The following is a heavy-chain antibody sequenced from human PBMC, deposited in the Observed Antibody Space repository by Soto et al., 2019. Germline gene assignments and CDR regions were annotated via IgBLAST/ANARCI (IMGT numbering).Heavy chain of an antibody. CDR1: GGSITRGNSYS. D-gene: IGHD3-10*01. Sequence: SETLSLTCAVSGGSITRGNSYSWSWIRQPPGKGLEWIGSISLTGSTSYNTSLKSRLTMSVDKSKNQFSLRLSSVTAADMAVYYCARAVAPYFGTWFDPWGQGILVTAPQ. J-gene: IGHJ5*02. CDR3: ARAVAPYFGTWFDP. V-gene: IGHV4-30-2*01. CDR2: ISLTGST.